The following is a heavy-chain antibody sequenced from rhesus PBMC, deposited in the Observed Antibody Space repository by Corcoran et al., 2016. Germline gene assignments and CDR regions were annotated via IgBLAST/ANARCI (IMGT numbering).Heavy chain of an antibody. CDR2: IYGSGGNT. Sequence: QVQLQESGPAVVKPSETLSLTCAVSGGSISSSNWWSWIRQSPGKGLEWIGGIYGSGGNTENNPSLKSRVTISIDTSKNQFSLKLSSVTAADSAVYYCARHYSSGCDYWGQGVLVTVSS. J-gene: IGHJ4*01. CDR1: GGSISSSNW. CDR3: ARHYSSGCDY. D-gene: IGHD6-31*01. V-gene: IGHV4-93*02.